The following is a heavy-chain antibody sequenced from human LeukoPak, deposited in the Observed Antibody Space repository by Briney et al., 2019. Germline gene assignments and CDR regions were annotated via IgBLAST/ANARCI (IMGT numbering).Heavy chain of an antibody. CDR3: ARVRSGSYFDWFDP. Sequence: ASVKVSCKASGYTFTSYGISWVRQAPGQGLEWMGWISAYNGNTNYAQKLQGRVTMTTDTSTSTAYMELRSLRSDDTAVYYCARVRSGSYFDWFDPWGQGTLVTVSS. D-gene: IGHD3-10*01. J-gene: IGHJ5*02. V-gene: IGHV1-18*01. CDR1: GYTFTSYG. CDR2: ISAYNGNT.